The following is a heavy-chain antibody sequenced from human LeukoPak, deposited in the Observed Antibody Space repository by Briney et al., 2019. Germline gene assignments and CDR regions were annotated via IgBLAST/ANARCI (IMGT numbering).Heavy chain of an antibody. CDR2: IIPIFGTA. D-gene: IGHD6-13*01. J-gene: IGHJ4*02. CDR3: ARTYSSSWYLYYFDY. CDR1: GGTFSSYA. Sequence: ASVKVSCKASGGTFSSYAISWVRQAPGQGLEWMGGIIPIFGTANYAQKFQGRVTITTDESTSTAYMELSSLRSEDTAVYYCARTYSSSWYLYYFDYWGQGTLVTVSS. V-gene: IGHV1-69*05.